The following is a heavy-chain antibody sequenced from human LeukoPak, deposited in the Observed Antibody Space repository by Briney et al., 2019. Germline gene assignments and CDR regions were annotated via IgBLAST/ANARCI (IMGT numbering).Heavy chain of an antibody. CDR1: GFTGSHNY. D-gene: IGHD4-17*01. CDR3: IVFGDSNH. Sequence: QPGGSLRLSCAASGFTGSHNYMSWVRQAPGKELEWVSATHSSGGTYYADSVKGRFTISRDTSKNTLYLQINSLSVEDTAVYYCIVFGDSNHWGQGTLVTVSS. V-gene: IGHV3-53*01. CDR2: THSSGGT. J-gene: IGHJ5*02.